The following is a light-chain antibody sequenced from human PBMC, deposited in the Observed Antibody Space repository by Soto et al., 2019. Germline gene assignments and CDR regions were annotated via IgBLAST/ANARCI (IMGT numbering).Light chain of an antibody. CDR1: QSVSSN. Sequence: EIVMTQSPATLSVSPGERATLSCRASQSVSSNLAWYQQKGGQAPRLLIYGASTRATGIPARFSGSGSGTEFTLNISSLQSEDFEVYFCQQFNNWPQTFGKGTKVDIK. J-gene: IGKJ1*01. V-gene: IGKV3-15*01. CDR3: QQFNNWPQT. CDR2: GAS.